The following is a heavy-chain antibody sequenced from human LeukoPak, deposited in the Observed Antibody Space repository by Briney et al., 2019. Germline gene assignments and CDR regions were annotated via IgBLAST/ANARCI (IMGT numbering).Heavy chain of an antibody. CDR3: ARDFRDYRDYVAYFDS. CDR1: GFTFSTYA. V-gene: IGHV3-30-3*01. CDR2: ILYDGTNQ. Sequence: GGSLRLSCAASGFTFSTYAMHWVRLAPGRGLEWVAVILYDGTNQYYADSVKGRFTISRDNSRNTLYLQMNSLKVEDTAVYYCARDFRDYRDYVAYFDSWGQGTLVTVSS. D-gene: IGHD4-17*01. J-gene: IGHJ4*02.